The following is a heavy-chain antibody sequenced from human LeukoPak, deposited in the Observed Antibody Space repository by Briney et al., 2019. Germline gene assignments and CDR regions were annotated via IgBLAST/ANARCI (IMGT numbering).Heavy chain of an antibody. D-gene: IGHD6-6*01. CDR1: GYTFTSYD. V-gene: IGHV1-46*01. J-gene: IGHJ3*02. CDR3: ARDGIAARLIAFDI. Sequence: ASVKVSCKASGYTFTSYDINWVRQAPGQGLEWMGIINPSGGSTSYAQKFQGRVTMTRDTSTSTVYMELSSLRSEDTAVYYCARDGIAARLIAFDIWGQGTMVTVSS. CDR2: INPSGGST.